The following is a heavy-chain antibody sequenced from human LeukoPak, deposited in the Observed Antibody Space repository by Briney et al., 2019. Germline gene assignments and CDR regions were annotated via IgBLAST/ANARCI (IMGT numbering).Heavy chain of an antibody. J-gene: IGHJ4*02. D-gene: IGHD3-22*01. Sequence: GGSLRLSCAASGFSFSRYWMSWVRQAPGKGLEWVANIKQDGSEKYYVDSVKGRFTISRDNAKNSLYLQMNSLRAEDTAVYCCAREPVGGTSYYYDSSGYYYVDYWGQGTLVTVPS. CDR1: GFSFSRYW. CDR2: IKQDGSEK. CDR3: AREPVGGTSYYYDSSGYYYVDY. V-gene: IGHV3-7*01.